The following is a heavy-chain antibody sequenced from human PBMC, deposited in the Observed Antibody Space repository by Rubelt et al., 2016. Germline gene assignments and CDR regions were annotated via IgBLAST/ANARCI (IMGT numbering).Heavy chain of an antibody. J-gene: IGHJ4*02. D-gene: IGHD3-16*01. CDR2: ISSDGNRT. CDR1: GFSFSSYW. V-gene: IGHV3-74*01. CDR3: IRDRGGVTSEKGDF. Sequence: EVQLLESGGGMVQPGGSLRLSCAASGFSFSSYWMHWVRQPPGQGLVWVSRISSDGNRTNYADSVKGRFTVSRDNAKNTLYLQMNSLRAEETAVYYCIRDRGGVTSEKGDFWGQGTRVTVSS.